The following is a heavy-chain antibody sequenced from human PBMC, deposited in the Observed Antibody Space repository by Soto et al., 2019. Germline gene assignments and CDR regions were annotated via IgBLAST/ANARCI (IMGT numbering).Heavy chain of an antibody. J-gene: IGHJ4*02. CDR2: ISAHNGNT. D-gene: IGHD1-1*01. CDR3: ARGRYGDY. V-gene: IGHV1-18*01. Sequence: QVHLVQSGAEVKEPGASVEVSCMGSGYAFTTNDITWVRQAPGQGLEWMGWISAHNGNTNYAQKLQGRVTVTRDTSTSTAYMELRSLRSDDTAVYYCARGRYGDYWGQGALVTVSS. CDR1: GYAFTTND.